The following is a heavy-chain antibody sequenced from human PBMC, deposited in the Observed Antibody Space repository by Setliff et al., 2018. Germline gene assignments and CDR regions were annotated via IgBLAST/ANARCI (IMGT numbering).Heavy chain of an antibody. CDR3: AKDVSPPGTNGWHPDVLDI. D-gene: IGHD6-19*01. V-gene: IGHV1-69*05. CDR1: GGTFSSYA. CDR2: IIPIFGTA. Sequence: SVKVSCKASGGTFSSYAISWVRQAPGQGLEWMGGIIPIFGTANYAQKFQGRVTITTDESTSTAYMELSSLRSEDTAVYYCAKDVSPPGTNGWHPDVLDIWGQGTMVTVSS. J-gene: IGHJ3*02.